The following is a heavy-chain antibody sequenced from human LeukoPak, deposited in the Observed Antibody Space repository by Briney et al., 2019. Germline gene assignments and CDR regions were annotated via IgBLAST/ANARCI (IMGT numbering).Heavy chain of an antibody. CDR2: IIPIFGTA. J-gene: IGHJ4*01. D-gene: IGHD4-17*01. Sequence: SVKVSCKASGGTFSSYAISWVRQAPGQGLEWMGGIIPIFGTANYAQKFQGRVTITADESTSAAYMELSSLRSEDTAVYYCARLPDYGDYGEDDGGQGTLVTVSS. CDR1: GGTFSSYA. CDR3: ARLPDYGDYGEDD. V-gene: IGHV1-69*13.